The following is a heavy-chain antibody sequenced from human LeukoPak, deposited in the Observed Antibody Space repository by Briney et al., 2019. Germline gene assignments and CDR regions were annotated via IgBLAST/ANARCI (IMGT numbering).Heavy chain of an antibody. CDR1: GFTVGSNY. CDR3: ARDGFSSGYPYDAFDI. V-gene: IGHV3-53*01. D-gene: IGHD3-22*01. J-gene: IGHJ3*02. CDR2: IYSGGST. Sequence: PGGSLRLSCAASGFTVGSNYMSWVRQAPGKGLEWVSVIYSGGSTYYAHSVKGRFTISRDNSKNPLYLQMNSLRAEDTAVYYCARDGFSSGYPYDAFDIWGQGTMVTVSS.